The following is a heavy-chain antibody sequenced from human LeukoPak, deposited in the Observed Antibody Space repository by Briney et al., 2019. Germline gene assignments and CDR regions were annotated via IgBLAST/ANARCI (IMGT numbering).Heavy chain of an antibody. V-gene: IGHV3-23*01. CDR1: GFTFSSYA. Sequence: GGSPRLSCAASGFTFSSYAMSWVRQAPGKGLEWVSAISGGGGSAYYADSVKGRFTISRDNSKNTLYLQMNSLRAEDTAVYYCAKDPVRVGYYGSGSDFDYWGQGTLITVSS. CDR3: AKDPVRVGYYGSGSDFDY. J-gene: IGHJ4*02. D-gene: IGHD3-10*01. CDR2: ISGGGGSA.